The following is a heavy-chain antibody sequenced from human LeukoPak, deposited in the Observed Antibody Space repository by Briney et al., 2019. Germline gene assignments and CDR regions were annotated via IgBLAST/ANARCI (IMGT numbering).Heavy chain of an antibody. Sequence: PSETLSLTCTVSGGSISSSSYYWGWIRQPPGKGLEWIGSIYYSGSTYYNPSLKSRVTISVDTSKNQFSLKLSSVTAADTAVYYCASKPYCSSTSCPAEYFQHWGQGTLVTVSS. CDR2: IYYSGST. V-gene: IGHV4-39*01. CDR3: ASKPYCSSTSCPAEYFQH. J-gene: IGHJ1*01. CDR1: GGSISSSSYY. D-gene: IGHD2-2*01.